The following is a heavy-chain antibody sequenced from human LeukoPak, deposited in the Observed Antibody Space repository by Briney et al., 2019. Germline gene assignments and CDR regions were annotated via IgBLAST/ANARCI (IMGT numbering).Heavy chain of an antibody. CDR1: GYTFTHQW. D-gene: IGHD3-10*01. V-gene: IGHV5-51*01. J-gene: IGHJ4*02. Sequence: EALKISCKASGYTFTHQWIGWVRQKSGSGLEWMGIIYPRDSDTRYSPSFQGHVSISADTSINTAYLEWSRLEASDTAIYYCARHSDVIGAIWGQGTLVTVSS. CDR3: ARHSDVIGAI. CDR2: IYPRDSDT.